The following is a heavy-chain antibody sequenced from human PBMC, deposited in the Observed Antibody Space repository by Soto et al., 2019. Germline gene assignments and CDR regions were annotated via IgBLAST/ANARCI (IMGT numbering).Heavy chain of an antibody. V-gene: IGHV3-7*01. CDR1: GFNVMSYW. CDR3: ARDIGFDYVN. CDR2: IKDDGSEI. Sequence: PVVSLRVSCAVSGFNVMSYWMSWVRQAPGKGLEWVASIKDDGSEIYYLQSVRGRFTISRDSAGNALHLAMNYLSAEDTGVYFCARDIGFDYVNWGQGTLVTVSS. D-gene: IGHD3-16*01. J-gene: IGHJ4*02.